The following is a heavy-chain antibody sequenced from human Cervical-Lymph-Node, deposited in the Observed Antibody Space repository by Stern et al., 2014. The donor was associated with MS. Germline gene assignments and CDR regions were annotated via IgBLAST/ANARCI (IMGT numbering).Heavy chain of an antibody. CDR3: VHDCTSDVCSGGFDY. CDR2: IIPLFDTS. V-gene: IGHV1-69*06. D-gene: IGHD2-8*01. Sequence: QMQLVQSGAEVKKPGSSVKVSCKASGGTFNTSAINWVRQAPGPGLEWMGGIIPLFDTSHDAQKFQGRLRLTVDKSTTIAYMELSGLRSDDTAVYFCVHDCTSDVCSGGFDYWGQGTLVTVSA. CDR1: GGTFNTSA. J-gene: IGHJ4*02.